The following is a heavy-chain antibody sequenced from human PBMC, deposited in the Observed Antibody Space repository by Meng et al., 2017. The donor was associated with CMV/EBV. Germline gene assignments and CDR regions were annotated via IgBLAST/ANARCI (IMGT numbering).Heavy chain of an antibody. D-gene: IGHD2-2*01. CDR2: ISWSSGII. J-gene: IGHJ6*02. Sequence: SLKISCAASGFTFADYAMHWVRHAPGKGLEWVSGISWSSGIIGYADSVKDRFTISRDNAKNSLYLQMISLRTEDTALYYCAKDRRYCSSTTCYGDSGYYGMDVWGQGTTVTVSS. V-gene: IGHV3-9*01. CDR3: AKDRRYCSSTTCYGDSGYYGMDV. CDR1: GFTFADYA.